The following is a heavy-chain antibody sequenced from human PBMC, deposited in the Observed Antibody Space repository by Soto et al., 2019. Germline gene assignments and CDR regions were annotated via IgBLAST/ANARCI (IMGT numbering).Heavy chain of an antibody. CDR2: INAGNGNT. D-gene: IGHD6-13*01. CDR3: ARGSSSWPPNWFDP. CDR1: GYTFTSYA. Sequence: VKVSCKASGYTFTSYAMHWVRQAPGQRLEWMGWINAGNGNTKYSQKFQGRVTITRDTSASTAYMELSSLRSEDTAVYYCARGSSSWPPNWFDPWGQGTLVTVSS. J-gene: IGHJ5*02. V-gene: IGHV1-3*01.